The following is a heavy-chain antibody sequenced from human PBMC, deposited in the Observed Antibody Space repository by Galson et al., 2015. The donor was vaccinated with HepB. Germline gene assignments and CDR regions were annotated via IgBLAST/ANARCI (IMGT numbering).Heavy chain of an antibody. CDR2: IKASNGNT. Sequence: SVKVSCKASGYNFTNYAMHWVRQAPGQRLEWMGWIKASNGNTKYSQKFQGRISITRDTSASTAYMEVRALRSEDTAVFYCARTPAAASLYYYGMDVWGQGTMVTVSS. J-gene: IGHJ6*02. D-gene: IGHD2-2*01. CDR3: ARTPAAASLYYYGMDV. V-gene: IGHV1-3*01. CDR1: GYNFTNYA.